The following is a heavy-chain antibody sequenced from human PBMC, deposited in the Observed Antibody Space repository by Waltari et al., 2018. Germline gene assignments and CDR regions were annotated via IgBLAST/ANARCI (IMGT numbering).Heavy chain of an antibody. CDR3: ARHQRSMDYDILTGYWGPKGSFDY. CDR1: GGSISSSSHY. Sequence: QLQLQESGPGLVKPSETLSLTCTVSGGSISSSSHYWGWIRQPPGQGLAWIGSSYYSGSTYYNPSLKSRVTISVDTSKNQFSLKLSSVTAADTAVYYCARHQRSMDYDILTGYWGPKGSFDYWGQGTLVTVSS. V-gene: IGHV4-39*01. D-gene: IGHD3-9*01. CDR2: SYYSGST. J-gene: IGHJ4*02.